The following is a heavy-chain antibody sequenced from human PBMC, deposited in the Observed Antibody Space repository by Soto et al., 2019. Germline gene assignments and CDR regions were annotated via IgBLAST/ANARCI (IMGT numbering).Heavy chain of an antibody. CDR2: IIPILGIA. V-gene: IGHV1-69*02. CDR1: GGTFSSYT. J-gene: IGHJ4*02. CDR3: ASLLGDDILTED. D-gene: IGHD3-9*01. Sequence: QVQLVQSGAEVKKPGSSVKVSCKASGGTFSSYTISWVRQAPGQGLEWMGRIIPILGIANYAQKFQGRVTITADKSTSTAYMELSSLRSEGTAVYYCASLLGDDILTEDWGQGTLVTVSS.